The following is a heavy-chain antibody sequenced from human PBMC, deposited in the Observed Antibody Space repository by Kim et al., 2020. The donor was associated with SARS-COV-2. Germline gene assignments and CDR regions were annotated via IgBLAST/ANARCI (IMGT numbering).Heavy chain of an antibody. CDR2: INPNSGGT. CDR3: ARTVIESIAAAGTGDY. J-gene: IGHJ4*02. V-gene: IGHV1-2*06. Sequence: ASVKVSCKASGYTFTGYYMHWVRQAPGQGLEWMGRINPNSGGTNYAQKFQGRVTMTRDTSISTAYMELSRLRSDDTAVYYCARTVIESIAAAGTGDYWGQGTLVTVSS. CDR1: GYTFTGYY. D-gene: IGHD6-13*01.